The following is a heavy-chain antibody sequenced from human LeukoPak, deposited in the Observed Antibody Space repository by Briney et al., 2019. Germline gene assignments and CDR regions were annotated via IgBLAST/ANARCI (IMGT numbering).Heavy chain of an antibody. Sequence: SETLSLTCAVYGGSFSGYYWSWIRQPPGKGLEWIGEINHSGSTNYNPSLKSRVIISVDTSKNQFSLKLSSVTAADTAVYYCSMGREWELLLAYWGQGTLVTVSS. J-gene: IGHJ4*02. CDR2: INHSGST. CDR1: GGSFSGYY. D-gene: IGHD1-26*01. V-gene: IGHV4-34*01. CDR3: SMGREWELLLAY.